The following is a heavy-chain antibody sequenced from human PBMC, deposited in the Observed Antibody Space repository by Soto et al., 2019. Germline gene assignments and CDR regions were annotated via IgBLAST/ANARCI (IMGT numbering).Heavy chain of an antibody. D-gene: IGHD6-13*01. CDR2: ISAYNGNT. CDR1: GYTFTSYG. Sequence: ASVKVSCKASGYTFTSYGISWVRQAPGQGLEWMGWISAYNGNTNYAQKLQGRVTMTTDTSTSIAYMELRSLRSDDTAVYYCARWLAAAGTSDYWGQGTLVTVSS. J-gene: IGHJ4*02. V-gene: IGHV1-18*01. CDR3: ARWLAAAGTSDY.